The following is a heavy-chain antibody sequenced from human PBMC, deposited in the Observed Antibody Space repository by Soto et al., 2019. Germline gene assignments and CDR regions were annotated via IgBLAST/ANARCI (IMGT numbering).Heavy chain of an antibody. CDR3: ARWSGYYSSRAHDIDF. CDR2: IKHDGSEK. J-gene: IGHJ6*02. CDR1: GFTFSSYW. V-gene: IGHV3-7*03. Sequence: PGGSLRLSCAASGFTFSSYWMSWVRQAPGKGLEWVSNIKHDGSEKYYVDSVKGRFHNTRDNAKNSLYLQMNSLCAKDTAVSYCARWSGYYSSRAHDIDFWGQGKTVTVSS. D-gene: IGHD3-3*01.